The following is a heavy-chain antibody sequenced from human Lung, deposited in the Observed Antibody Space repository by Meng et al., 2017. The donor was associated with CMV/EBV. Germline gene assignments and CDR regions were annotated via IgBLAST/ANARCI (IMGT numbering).Heavy chain of an antibody. V-gene: IGHV4-39*07. CDR2: IYYSGST. CDR3: ARGEGYQLLLSGP. Sequence: LXCTVSGGSISSSSYYWGWIRQPPGKGLEWIGSIYYSGSTYYNPSLKSRVTISVDTSKNQFSLKLSSVTAADTAVYYCARGEGYQLLLSGPWGQGTXVTVSS. CDR1: GGSISSSSYY. D-gene: IGHD2-2*01. J-gene: IGHJ5*02.